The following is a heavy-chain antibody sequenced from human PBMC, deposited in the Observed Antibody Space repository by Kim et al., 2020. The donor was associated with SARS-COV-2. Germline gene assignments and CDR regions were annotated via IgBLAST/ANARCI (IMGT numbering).Heavy chain of an antibody. V-gene: IGHV4-61*01. CDR2: IQYNGGP. CDR1: GGSFTRGTYY. CDR3: ARGGRDGYDSVDY. Sequence: SETLSLTCTVSGGSFTRGTYYYNWIRQPPGQGLEWIGYIQYNGGPNYNPSLKSRVTISLDTSKNQFSLKLSSVTAADTAVYFCARGGRDGYDSVDYWGLGTLVTVSS. J-gene: IGHJ4*02. D-gene: IGHD2-21*01.